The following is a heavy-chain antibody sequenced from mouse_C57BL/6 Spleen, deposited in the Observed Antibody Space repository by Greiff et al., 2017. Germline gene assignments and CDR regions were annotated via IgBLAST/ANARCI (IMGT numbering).Heavy chain of an antibody. CDR3: AGRSNYFDY. D-gene: IGHD5-1*01. J-gene: IGHJ2*01. CDR1: GFTFSDYG. Sequence: DVHLVESGGGLVKPGGSLKLSCAASGFTFSDYGMHWVRQAPEKGLEWVAYISSGSSTIYYADTVKGRFTISRDNAKNTLFLQMTSLRSEDTAMYYCAGRSNYFDYWGQGTTLTVSS. V-gene: IGHV5-17*01. CDR2: ISSGSSTI.